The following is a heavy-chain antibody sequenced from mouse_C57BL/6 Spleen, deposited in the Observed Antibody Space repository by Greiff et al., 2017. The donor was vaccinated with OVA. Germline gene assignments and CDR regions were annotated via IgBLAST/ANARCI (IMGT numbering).Heavy chain of an antibody. D-gene: IGHD2-5*01. CDR1: GYTFTSYW. V-gene: IGHV1-50*01. CDR2: IDPSDSYT. CDR3: ASSDYSNSYAMDY. Sequence: QVQLQQPGAELVKPGASVKLSCKASGYTFTSYWMQWVKQRPGQGLEWIGEIDPSDSYTNYNQKFKGKATLTVDTSSSTAYMQLSSLTSEDSAVDYCASSDYSNSYAMDYWGQGTSVTVSS. J-gene: IGHJ4*01.